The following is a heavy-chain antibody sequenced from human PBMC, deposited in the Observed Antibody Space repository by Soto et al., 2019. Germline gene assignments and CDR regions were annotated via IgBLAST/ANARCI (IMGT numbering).Heavy chain of an antibody. J-gene: IGHJ4*02. CDR2: ISGSGGST. CDR3: ASRSIGWYFDY. D-gene: IGHD6-19*01. CDR1: GFTFSSYA. Sequence: EVQLLESGGGLVQPGGSLRLSCAASGFTFSSYAMSWVRQAPGKGLEWVSVISGSGGSTYYADSVKGRFTISRDNSKNPLSLQTNSLRAEDTAVCYCASRSIGWYFDYWGQGTLVTVSS. V-gene: IGHV3-23*01.